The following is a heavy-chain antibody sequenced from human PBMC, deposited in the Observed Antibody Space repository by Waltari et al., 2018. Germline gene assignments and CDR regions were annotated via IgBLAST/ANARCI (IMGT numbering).Heavy chain of an antibody. V-gene: IGHV4-34*01. Sequence: QVQLQQWGAGLLKPSETLSLTCAVYGGSFSGYYWSWIRQPPGKGLEWIGEINHSGSTNYNPSLKSRVTISVDTSKNQFSLKLSSLRSEDTAVYYCARGYSRFHVPYYGMDVWGQGTTVTVSS. CDR1: GGSFSGYY. D-gene: IGHD6-13*01. CDR3: ARGYSRFHVPYYGMDV. J-gene: IGHJ6*02. CDR2: INHSGST.